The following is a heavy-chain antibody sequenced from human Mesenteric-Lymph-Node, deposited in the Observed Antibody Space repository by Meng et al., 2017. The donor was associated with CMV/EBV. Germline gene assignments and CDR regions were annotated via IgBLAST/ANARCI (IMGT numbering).Heavy chain of an antibody. Sequence: SVKVSCKAPGDSFSNFAISWVRQAPGQGLEWLGGIIPILDKEHYAQKFQGRVTITADKATSTAYMELSSLRSEDTAVYYCARSRGSGNFWSGYYTDYYYYYGMDVWGQGTTVTVSS. CDR2: IIPILDKE. CDR1: GDSFSNFA. D-gene: IGHD3-3*01. V-gene: IGHV1-69*10. CDR3: ARSRGSGNFWSGYYTDYYYYYGMDV. J-gene: IGHJ6*02.